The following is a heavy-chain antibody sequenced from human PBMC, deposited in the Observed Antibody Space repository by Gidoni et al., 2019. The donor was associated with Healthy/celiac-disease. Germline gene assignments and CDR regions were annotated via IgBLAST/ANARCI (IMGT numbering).Heavy chain of an antibody. V-gene: IGHV4-39*01. Sequence: QLQLQESGPGLVKPSETLSLTCTVSGGSISSSSYYWGWIRQPPGKGLEWIGSIYSSGSTYYNPSLKSRVTISVDTSKNQFSLKLSSLTAADTAVYYCARPHYSGSYLGWFDPWGQGTLVTVSS. D-gene: IGHD1-26*01. J-gene: IGHJ5*02. CDR1: GGSISSSSYY. CDR2: IYSSGST. CDR3: ARPHYSGSYLGWFDP.